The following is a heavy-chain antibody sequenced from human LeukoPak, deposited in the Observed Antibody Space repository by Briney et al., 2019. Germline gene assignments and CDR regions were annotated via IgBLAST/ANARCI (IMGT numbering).Heavy chain of an antibody. J-gene: IGHJ4*02. D-gene: IGHD3/OR15-3a*01. Sequence: SETLSLTCTVSGGSISSSSYYWGWICQPPGKGLEWIGNIYYSGSTYYTPSLKSRLTISVDTSKNQFSLKLTSVTAADTAVYYCARQTGSGLFILPGGQGTLVTVSS. CDR1: GGSISSSSYY. CDR2: IYYSGST. V-gene: IGHV4-39*01. CDR3: ARQTGSGLFILP.